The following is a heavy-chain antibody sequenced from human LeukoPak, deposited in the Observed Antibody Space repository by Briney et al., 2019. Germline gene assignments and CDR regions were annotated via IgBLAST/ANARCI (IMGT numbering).Heavy chain of an antibody. V-gene: IGHV3-21*01. CDR2: ISSSSSYI. J-gene: IGHJ4*02. CDR1: GFTFSSYS. Sequence: GAPRLSCAASGFTFSSYSMNWVRQAPGKGLEWVSSISSSSSYIYYADSVKGRFTISRDNAKNSLYLQMNSLRAEGTAVYYCASQYSSSWYSWGQGTLVTVSS. CDR3: ASQYSSSWYS. D-gene: IGHD6-13*01.